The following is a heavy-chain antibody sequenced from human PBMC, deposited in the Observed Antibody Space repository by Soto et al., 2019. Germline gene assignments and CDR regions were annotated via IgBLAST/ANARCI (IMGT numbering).Heavy chain of an antibody. J-gene: IGHJ6*03. CDR3: ARHIAARLSGYYMYG. D-gene: IGHD6-6*01. CDR1: GFSLSTSGMC. Sequence: SGPTLVNPTQTLTLTCTFSGFSLSTSGMCVSWIRQPPGKALEWLARIDWDDDKYYSTSLKTRLTISKDTSKNQVVLTMTNMDPVDTATYYCARHIAARLSGYYMYGWGKGTTVTVSS. CDR2: IDWDDDK. V-gene: IGHV2-70*11.